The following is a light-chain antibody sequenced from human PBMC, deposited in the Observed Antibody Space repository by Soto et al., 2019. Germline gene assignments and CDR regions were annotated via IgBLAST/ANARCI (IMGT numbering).Light chain of an antibody. CDR2: GAS. J-gene: IGKJ5*01. V-gene: IGKV3-15*01. CDR3: QQYNNWPIT. Sequence: EIVMTQSPATLSVSPGERATLSCRASQSVRSNLAWYQQKPGQAPRLLIYGASTRATGIPARFSGSGSGTEFTLTISSLQSEDFEVYYCQQYNNWPITFGQGTRLEIK. CDR1: QSVRSN.